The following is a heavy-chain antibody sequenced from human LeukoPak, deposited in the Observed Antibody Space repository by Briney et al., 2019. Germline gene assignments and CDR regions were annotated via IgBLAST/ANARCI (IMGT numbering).Heavy chain of an antibody. Sequence: PGGSLRLSCAASGFTFNSYAMNWVRQAPGKGLEWVSVIGGGGDSTYYADSVKGRFTISRDNSKNTLYLQMNSLRAEDTAIYYCAKDVRGYNRPIDHWGQGTLVTVSS. CDR2: IGGGGDST. CDR3: AKDVRGYNRPIDH. CDR1: GFTFNSYA. D-gene: IGHD3-10*02. J-gene: IGHJ4*02. V-gene: IGHV3-23*01.